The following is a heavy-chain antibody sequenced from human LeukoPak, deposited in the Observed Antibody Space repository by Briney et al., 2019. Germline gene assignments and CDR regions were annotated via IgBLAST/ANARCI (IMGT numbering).Heavy chain of an antibody. CDR3: ARVRYYGPGIYYRGLAY. CDR1: GYTFSTYD. Sequence: PRASVKVSCKAPGYTFSTYDINWVRQATGQGLEWMGWMNPNSGNTGYAQKFQGRVTMTRNTSISTAYMELSGLRSEDTAVYYCARVRYYGPGIYYRGLAYWGQGSLVTVSS. D-gene: IGHD3-10*01. J-gene: IGHJ4*02. V-gene: IGHV1-8*01. CDR2: MNPNSGNT.